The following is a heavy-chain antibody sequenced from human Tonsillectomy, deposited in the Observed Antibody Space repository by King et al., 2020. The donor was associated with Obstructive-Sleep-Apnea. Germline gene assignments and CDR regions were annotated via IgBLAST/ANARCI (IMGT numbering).Heavy chain of an antibody. Sequence: QLQESGPGLVKPSQTLSLACTVSVGSISSGGYYWSWIRQHPGKGLEWIGYISYSGNSFYNPSLRSRITISMDTSKNQFSLRLNSVTAADAAVYFCARDSVGASAIDYWGQGTLVTDSS. CDR2: ISYSGNS. CDR1: VGSISSGGYY. J-gene: IGHJ4*02. D-gene: IGHD1-26*01. V-gene: IGHV4-31*03. CDR3: ARDSVGASAIDY.